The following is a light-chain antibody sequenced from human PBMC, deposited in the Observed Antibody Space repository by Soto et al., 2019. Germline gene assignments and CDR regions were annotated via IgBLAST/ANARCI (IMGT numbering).Light chain of an antibody. Sequence: EIVLTQSPGTLSLSPVERATVSCRASQSVSSNLAWYQQKPGQAPRLLIYGASTRATGIPARFSGSGSGTEFTLTISSLQSEDFAVYYCQQYNNWRTFGQGTKVDI. V-gene: IGKV3-15*01. CDR3: QQYNNWRT. J-gene: IGKJ1*01. CDR2: GAS. CDR1: QSVSSN.